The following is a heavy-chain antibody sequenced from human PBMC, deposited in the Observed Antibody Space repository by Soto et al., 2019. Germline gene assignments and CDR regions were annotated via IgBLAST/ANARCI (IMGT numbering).Heavy chain of an antibody. V-gene: IGHV4-30-4*01. CDR2: IYYSGST. D-gene: IGHD5-18*01. CDR1: GGSISSGDYY. J-gene: IGHJ4*02. Sequence: SETLSLTCTVSGGSISSGDYYWSWIRQPPGKGLEWIGYIYYSGSTYYNPSLKSRVTISVDTSKNQFSLKLSSVTAADTAVYYCARVRRWGAMDTAFDYWGQGTLVTVSS. CDR3: ARVRRWGAMDTAFDY.